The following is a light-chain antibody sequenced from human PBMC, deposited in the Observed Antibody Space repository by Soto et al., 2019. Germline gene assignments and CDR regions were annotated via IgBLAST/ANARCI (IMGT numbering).Light chain of an antibody. CDR3: QQYGSSPYT. J-gene: IGKJ2*01. CDR2: GAS. CDR1: QSVSSSY. Sequence: ESVLTQSPGTLXLSPGERATXXXXASQSVSSSYLAWYQQKPGQAPRLLIYGASSRATGIPDRFSGSGSGTDFTLTISRLEPEDFAVYYCQQYGSSPYTFGQGTKLEIK. V-gene: IGKV3-20*01.